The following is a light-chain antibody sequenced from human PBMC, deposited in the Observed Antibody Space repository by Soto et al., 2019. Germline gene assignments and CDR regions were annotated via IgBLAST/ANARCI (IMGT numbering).Light chain of an antibody. V-gene: IGLV2-14*01. CDR3: VSYTTSASYV. Sequence: QSALTQPASVSGSPGQSITISCTGTSSDVGNYIFVSWYRQHQGKAPKLMIYDINNRPSGVSNRFSGSKSGNTASLTISGLQAEDEADYYCVSYTTSASYVFGTGTKVTVL. J-gene: IGLJ1*01. CDR1: SSDVGNYIF. CDR2: DIN.